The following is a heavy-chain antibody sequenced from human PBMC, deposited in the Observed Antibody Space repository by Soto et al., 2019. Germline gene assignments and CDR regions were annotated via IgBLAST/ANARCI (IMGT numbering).Heavy chain of an antibody. CDR1: GFTFSSYA. CDR2: ISYDGSNK. V-gene: IGHV3-30-3*01. CDR3: ADLGGYSYGQIDY. J-gene: IGHJ4*02. Sequence: QVQLVESGGGVVQPGRSLRLSCAASGFTFSSYAMHWGRQAPGKGLEWGAVISYDGSNKYYADSVKGRFTISRDNSKNTRYLQMTSLRAEDTAVYYWADLGGYSYGQIDYWGQGTPVTVSS. D-gene: IGHD5-18*01.